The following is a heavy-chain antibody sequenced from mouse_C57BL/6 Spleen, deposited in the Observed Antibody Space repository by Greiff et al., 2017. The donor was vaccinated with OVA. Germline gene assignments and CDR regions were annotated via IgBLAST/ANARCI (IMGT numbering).Heavy chain of an antibody. D-gene: IGHD1-1*01. CDR1: GFTFSNYW. CDR2: IRLKSDNYAT. V-gene: IGHV6-3*01. CDR3: TIYYYGSSY. Sequence: EVQGVESGGGLVQPGGSMKLSCVASGFTFSNYWMNWVRQSPEKGLEWVAQIRLKSDNYATHYAESVKGRFTISRDDSKSSVYLQMNNLRAEDTGIYYCTIYYYGSSYWGQGTTLTVSS. J-gene: IGHJ2*01.